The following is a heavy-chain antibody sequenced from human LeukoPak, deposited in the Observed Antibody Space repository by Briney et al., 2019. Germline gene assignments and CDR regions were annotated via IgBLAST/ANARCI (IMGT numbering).Heavy chain of an antibody. V-gene: IGHV3-74*01. Sequence: GGSLRLPHAASGFTFLAYGMQWVRQAPAKGLVWVSRINNDGSSTSYADSVKGRFTISRDNAKNTLYLQVNSLRAEDTGVYYCARELPREVTLDYWGQGTLVTVSS. CDR3: ARELPREVTLDY. D-gene: IGHD2-21*02. J-gene: IGHJ4*02. CDR1: GFTFLAYG. CDR2: INNDGSST.